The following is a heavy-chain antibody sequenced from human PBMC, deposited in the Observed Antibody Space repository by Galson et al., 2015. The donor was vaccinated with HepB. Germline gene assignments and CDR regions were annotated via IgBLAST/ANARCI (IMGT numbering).Heavy chain of an antibody. CDR2: IIPIFGTA. D-gene: IGHD3-10*01. J-gene: IGHJ4*02. V-gene: IGHV1-69*13. CDR3: ARGYGSGSYYYHY. CDR1: GGTFSSYA. Sequence: SVKVSCKASGGTFSSYAISWVRQAPGQGLEWMGGIIPIFGTANYAQKFLGRVTITADESTRTAYMELSSLTSEDTAVYYSARGYGSGSYYYHYWGQGTLVTVSS.